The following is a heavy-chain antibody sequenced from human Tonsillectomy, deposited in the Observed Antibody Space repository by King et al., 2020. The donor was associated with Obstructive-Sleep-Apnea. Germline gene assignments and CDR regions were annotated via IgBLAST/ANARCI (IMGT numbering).Heavy chain of an antibody. CDR1: GFIFSSYG. CDR2: IRYDGSNK. J-gene: IGHJ4*02. CDR3: ATPRNGDRDY. V-gene: IGHV3-30*02. D-gene: IGHD4-17*01. Sequence: VQLVESGGGVVQPGRSLRLSCAASGFIFSSYGMHWVRQAPGKGLEWVAFIRYDGSNKYYADSVKGRFTISRDNSKNTLYLQMNSLRAEDTAVYYCATPRNGDRDYWGQGTLVTVSS.